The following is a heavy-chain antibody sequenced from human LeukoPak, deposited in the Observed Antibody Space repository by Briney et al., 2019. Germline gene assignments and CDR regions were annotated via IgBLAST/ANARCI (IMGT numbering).Heavy chain of an antibody. CDR2: VSYSGGT. D-gene: IGHD2-2*01. CDR3: ARRPRVYCSSTSCYSWFDY. J-gene: IGHJ4*02. CDR1: GGSISSSSYY. Sequence: PSETLSLTCTVSGGSISSSSYYWGWIRQPPGKGLEWIASVSYSGGTYYNPSLKSRVTISVDTSKNQFSLNLISVTAADTAAYYCARRPRVYCSSTSCYSWFDYWGQGTLVTVSS. V-gene: IGHV4-39*01.